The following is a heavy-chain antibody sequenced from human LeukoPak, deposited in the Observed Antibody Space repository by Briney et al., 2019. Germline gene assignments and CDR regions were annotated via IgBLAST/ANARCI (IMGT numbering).Heavy chain of an antibody. J-gene: IGHJ5*02. Sequence: TSETLSLTCAVYGGSFSGYYWSWIRQPPGKGLEWIGEINHSGSTNYNPSLKSRVTISVDTSKNQFSLKLSSVTAADTAVYYCARGRDIVVVTAIPPTYNWFDPWGQGTLVTVSS. V-gene: IGHV4-34*01. CDR3: ARGRDIVVVTAIPPTYNWFDP. CDR1: GGSFSGYY. D-gene: IGHD2-21*02. CDR2: INHSGST.